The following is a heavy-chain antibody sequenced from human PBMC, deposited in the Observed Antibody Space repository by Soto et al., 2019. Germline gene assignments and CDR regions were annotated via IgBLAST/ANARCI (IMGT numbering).Heavy chain of an antibody. J-gene: IGHJ3*02. CDR2: ISGSGGST. Sequence: EVQLLESGGGLVQPGGSLRLSCAASGFTFSSYAMSWVRQAPGKGLEWVSAISGSGGSTYYADSVKGRFTISRDNSKNTLYLQMNSLRAEDTAVYYCAKYVEGYYDSSGYYEGAFDIWGQGTMVTVSS. CDR1: GFTFSSYA. CDR3: AKYVEGYYDSSGYYEGAFDI. V-gene: IGHV3-23*01. D-gene: IGHD3-22*01.